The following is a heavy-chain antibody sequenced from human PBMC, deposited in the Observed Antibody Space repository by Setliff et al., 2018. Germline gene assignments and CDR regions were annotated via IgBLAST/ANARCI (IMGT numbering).Heavy chain of an antibody. CDR3: ARLMDKAMALWFDP. V-gene: IGHV4-34*12. D-gene: IGHD5-18*01. Sequence: KASETLSLTCAVYGGSFSGYYWSWIRQPPGKRLEWIGEIIHSGSTNYNPSLKSRVTISMDTSKNQFSLKVSSVTAADTAVYYCARLMDKAMALWFDPWGQGTLVTVSS. J-gene: IGHJ5*02. CDR1: GGSFSGYY. CDR2: IIHSGST.